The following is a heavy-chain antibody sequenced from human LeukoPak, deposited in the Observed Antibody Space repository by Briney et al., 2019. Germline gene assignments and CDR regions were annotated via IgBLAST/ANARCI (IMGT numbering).Heavy chain of an antibody. CDR1: GFTFDDYA. D-gene: IGHD3-10*01. Sequence: PGGSLRLSCAASGFTFDDYAMHWVRQAPGKGLEWVSLISWDGGSTYYADSVKGRFIVSRDNSKNSLYLQMNSLRAEDTALYYCARGGYGFNYWGQGTLVTVSS. CDR3: ARGGYGFNY. J-gene: IGHJ4*02. CDR2: ISWDGGST. V-gene: IGHV3-43D*03.